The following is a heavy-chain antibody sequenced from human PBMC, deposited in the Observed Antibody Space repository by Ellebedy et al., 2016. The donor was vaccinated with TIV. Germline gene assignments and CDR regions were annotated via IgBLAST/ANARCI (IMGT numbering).Heavy chain of an antibody. Sequence: PGGSLRLSCAASGFSFRSYWMSWVRQAPGKGLEWVADIRQGGDVKYYADSVKGRFTGSRDNAQNSLYLQMNSLRVEDTAVYYCARRASYGDYAVQVNSWFDPWGQGTLVTVFS. V-gene: IGHV3-7*01. CDR1: GFSFRSYW. D-gene: IGHD4-17*01. CDR3: ARRASYGDYAVQVNSWFDP. J-gene: IGHJ5*02. CDR2: IRQGGDVK.